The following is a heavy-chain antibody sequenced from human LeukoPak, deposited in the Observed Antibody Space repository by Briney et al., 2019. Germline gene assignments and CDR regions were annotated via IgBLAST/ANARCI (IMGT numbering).Heavy chain of an antibody. CDR1: GFTFSSYA. D-gene: IGHD3-16*01. Sequence: PGGSLRLSCAASGFTFSSYAMHWVRQAPGKGLEWVAVISYDGSNKYYADSVKGRFTISRDNAKNTLYLQMNSLRAEDTAVYYCARLIPSPWWGQGTLVTVSS. J-gene: IGHJ4*02. CDR2: ISYDGSNK. V-gene: IGHV3-30-3*01. CDR3: ARLIPSPW.